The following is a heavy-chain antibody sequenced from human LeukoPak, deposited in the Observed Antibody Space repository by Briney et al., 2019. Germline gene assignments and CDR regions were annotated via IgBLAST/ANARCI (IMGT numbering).Heavy chain of an antibody. CDR1: GYTFTNYG. CDR3: ARDWRGRAGGMDV. D-gene: IGHD3-3*01. V-gene: IGHV1-18*01. J-gene: IGHJ6*02. CDR2: ISVYNGNT. Sequence: ASVKVSCKASGYTFTNYGISWVRQAPGQGLEWMGWISVYNGNTNSAQKLQGRATMTTDTSTSTAYMGLRSLRSDDTAVYYCARDWRGRAGGMDVWGQGTTVTVSS.